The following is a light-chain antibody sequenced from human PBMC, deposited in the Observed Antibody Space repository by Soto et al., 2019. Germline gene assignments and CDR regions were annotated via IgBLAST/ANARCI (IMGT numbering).Light chain of an antibody. Sequence: EIVMTQSPATLSVSTGERATLSCRASQSVSSNLAWYQQKPGQAPRLLIYGASTRATGIPARFSGSGSGTEFTLTISSLQSEYFAVYYCQQYNNWPNTFGQGTKLEIK. J-gene: IGKJ2*01. CDR1: QSVSSN. CDR3: QQYNNWPNT. V-gene: IGKV3-15*01. CDR2: GAS.